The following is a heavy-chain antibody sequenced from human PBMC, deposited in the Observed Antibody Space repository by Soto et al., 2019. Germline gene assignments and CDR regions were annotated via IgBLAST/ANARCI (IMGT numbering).Heavy chain of an antibody. Sequence: EVPLVESGGGLVKPGGSLRLSCAASGFTFTTYSMNWVRQAPGKGLEWVSSISSSSSYIYYAESVKGRFTISRDNAKNSLYLQMNSLRAEDTAVYYCAREREDYYDTSGYYKGAFDIWGQGTMVTVSS. CDR2: ISSSSSYI. CDR1: GFTFTTYS. CDR3: AREREDYYDTSGYYKGAFDI. V-gene: IGHV3-21*01. J-gene: IGHJ3*02. D-gene: IGHD3-22*01.